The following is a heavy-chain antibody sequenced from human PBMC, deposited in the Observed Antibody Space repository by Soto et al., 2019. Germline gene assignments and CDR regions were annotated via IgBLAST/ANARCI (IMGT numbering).Heavy chain of an antibody. CDR1: GFTFRTCA. D-gene: IGHD5-12*01. CDR2: ISGSGGST. J-gene: IGHJ3*02. V-gene: IGHV3-23*01. Sequence: GGSLRLSCVASGFTFRTCAMSWLRQAPGKGLEWVSTISGSGGSTYYADSVKGRFTISRDNSKNTLYLQMNGLRAEDTAVYYCVKGDGYNSWGAFDIWGQGTMVTVSS. CDR3: VKGDGYNSWGAFDI.